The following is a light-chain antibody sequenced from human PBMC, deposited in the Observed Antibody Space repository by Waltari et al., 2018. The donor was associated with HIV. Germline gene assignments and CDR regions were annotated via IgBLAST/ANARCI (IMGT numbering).Light chain of an antibody. CDR1: QTLSTK. V-gene: IGKV3-15*01. J-gene: IGKJ2*01. Sequence: MTQSPDTLSVSLGERVTLSCRASQTLSTKLSAYQQKPGQAPTLLINGAATRSAGRPASLISSGSGTEFTLTIINLQSEDSAVDYCRQYNSWPPITFGQGTKLEIK. CDR3: RQYNSWPPIT. CDR2: GAA.